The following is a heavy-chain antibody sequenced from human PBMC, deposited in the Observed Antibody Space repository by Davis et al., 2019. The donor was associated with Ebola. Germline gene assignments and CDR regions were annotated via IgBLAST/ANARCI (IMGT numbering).Heavy chain of an antibody. CDR2: MNPNSGNT. CDR3: ARGWAVAY. CDR1: GYTFSSYD. J-gene: IGHJ4*02. D-gene: IGHD6-19*01. Sequence: GESLKISCKGSGYTFSSYDINWVRQATGQGLEWMGWMNPNSGNTGYAQKFQGRVTMTRNTSISTAYMELSSLRSEDTAVYYCARGWAVAYWGQGTLVTVSS. V-gene: IGHV1-8*02.